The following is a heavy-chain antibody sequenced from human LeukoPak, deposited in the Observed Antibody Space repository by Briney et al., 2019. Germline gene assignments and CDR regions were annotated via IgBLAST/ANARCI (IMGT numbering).Heavy chain of an antibody. J-gene: IGHJ4*02. CDR2: ISYDGSNK. CDR1: GFTFSSYA. D-gene: IGHD4-23*01. Sequence: GGSLRLSYAASGFTFSSYAMHWVRQAPGKGLEWVAVISYDGSNKYYADSVKGRFTISRDNSKNTLYLQMNSLRAEDTAVYYCARDNPTDYGGNAFDYWGQGTLVTVSS. CDR3: ARDNPTDYGGNAFDY. V-gene: IGHV3-30*04.